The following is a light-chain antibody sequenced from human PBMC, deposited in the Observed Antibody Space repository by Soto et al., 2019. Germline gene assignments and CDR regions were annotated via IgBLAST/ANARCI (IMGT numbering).Light chain of an antibody. Sequence: QPVLTQPPSASASLGASVKLTCTLSSGHNSYAIAWHQQQPEKGPRYLMKLNSDGSHSKGDGIPDRFSGSSSGAERYLTISSLQSEDGADYYCQTWSTDIRVFGGGTQLTVL. CDR1: SGHNSYA. V-gene: IGLV4-69*01. CDR3: QTWSTDIRV. CDR2: LNSDGSH. J-gene: IGLJ3*02.